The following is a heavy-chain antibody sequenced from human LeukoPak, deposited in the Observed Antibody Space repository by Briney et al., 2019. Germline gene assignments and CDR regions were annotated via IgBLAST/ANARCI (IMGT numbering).Heavy chain of an antibody. CDR2: ISYDGSNK. CDR3: AATVTFDAFDI. Sequence: PGGSLRLSCAASGFTFSSYGMHWVRQAPGKGLEWVAVISYDGSNKYYADSVEGRFTISRDNSKNTLYLQMNSLRAEDTAVYYCAATVTFDAFDIWGQGTMVTVSS. V-gene: IGHV3-30*03. D-gene: IGHD4-17*01. J-gene: IGHJ3*02. CDR1: GFTFSSYG.